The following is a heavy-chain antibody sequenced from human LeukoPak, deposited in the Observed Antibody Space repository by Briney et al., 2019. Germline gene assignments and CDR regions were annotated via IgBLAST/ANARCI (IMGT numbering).Heavy chain of an antibody. V-gene: IGHV1-24*01. CDR2: FDPEDGET. J-gene: IGHJ4*02. CDR1: GYTLTELS. CDR3: ATGDGEKGYFDY. Sequence: GASVKVSCKVSGYTLTELSMHWVRQAPGKGLEWMGGFDPEDGETIYAQKFQGRVTMTEDTSTDTAYMELSSLRSEDTAVYYCATGDGEKGYFDYWGQGTLVTVSS. D-gene: IGHD4-17*01.